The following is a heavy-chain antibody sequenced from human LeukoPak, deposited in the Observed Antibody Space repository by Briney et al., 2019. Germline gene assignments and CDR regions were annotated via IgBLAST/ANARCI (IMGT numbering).Heavy chain of an antibody. V-gene: IGHV1-46*01. CDR3: ARARAVAIQSIYYMDV. J-gene: IGHJ6*03. Sequence: ASVEASCKASGYTFTSYYMHWVRRAPGQGGEGLGIISPSGGSISYEQKFKGRVTMTRDTSTSTVYMELSSLRSEDTAVYYCARARAVAIQSIYYMDVWGKGTTVTVSS. CDR2: ISPSGGSI. D-gene: IGHD6-19*01. CDR1: GYTFTSYY.